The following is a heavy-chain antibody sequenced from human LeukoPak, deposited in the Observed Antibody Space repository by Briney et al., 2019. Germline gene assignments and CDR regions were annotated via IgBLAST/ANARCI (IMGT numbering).Heavy chain of an antibody. V-gene: IGHV4-34*01. D-gene: IGHD3-3*01. Sequence: PSETLSLTCAVYGGSFSGYYWSWIRQPPGKGLEWIGEINHSGSTNYNPSLKSRVTISVDTPKNQFSLKLSSVTAADTAVYYCARFHDFWSGYSDYWGQGTLVTVSS. CDR1: GGSFSGYY. CDR3: ARFHDFWSGYSDY. CDR2: INHSGST. J-gene: IGHJ4*02.